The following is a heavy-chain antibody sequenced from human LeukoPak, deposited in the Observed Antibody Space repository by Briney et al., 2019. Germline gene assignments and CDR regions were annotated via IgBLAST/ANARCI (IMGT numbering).Heavy chain of an antibody. CDR3: AREGPRGHTYDLTFGY. D-gene: IGHD5-18*01. V-gene: IGHV3-33*01. Sequence: GGSLRLSCRASGFTFSSYGMHWVRQAPGKGLDWVAFIWYDGSNKYYADSVRGRFTISRDNSKNTLYLQMNSLRAEDTAVYYCAREGPRGHTYDLTFGYWGQGTLVTVSS. J-gene: IGHJ4*02. CDR2: IWYDGSNK. CDR1: GFTFSSYG.